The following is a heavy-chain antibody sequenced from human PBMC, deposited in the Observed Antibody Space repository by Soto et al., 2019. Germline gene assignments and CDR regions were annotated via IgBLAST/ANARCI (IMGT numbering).Heavy chain of an antibody. CDR3: ARFVRHQLPTIDY. D-gene: IGHD1-26*01. CDR1: GYTFTDYD. J-gene: IGHJ4*02. CDR2: MNPSSGYT. V-gene: IGHV1-8*01. Sequence: ASVKVSCRTSGYTFTDYDISWVRLATGQGLEWMGWMNPSSGYTGYAQKFQGRVTMTWDTSISTAYMELSSLTSADTAVYYCARFVRHQLPTIDYWCQGALVTVSS.